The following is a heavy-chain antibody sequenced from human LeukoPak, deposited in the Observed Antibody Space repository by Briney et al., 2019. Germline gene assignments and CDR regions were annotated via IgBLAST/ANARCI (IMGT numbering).Heavy chain of an antibody. D-gene: IGHD2-2*01. CDR1: GYTFTGYY. V-gene: IGHV1-2*02. CDR3: ARDPSCTTTTCYGGNNWFDP. J-gene: IGHJ5*02. Sequence: ASVKVSCKASGYTFTGYYMHWVRQAPGQGLEWMGWINPNGGGTNYAQKFQGRVTMTRDTSISTVYMEVSRLRSDDTAVYYCARDPSCTTTTCYGGNNWFDPWGQGTLVTVSS. CDR2: INPNGGGT.